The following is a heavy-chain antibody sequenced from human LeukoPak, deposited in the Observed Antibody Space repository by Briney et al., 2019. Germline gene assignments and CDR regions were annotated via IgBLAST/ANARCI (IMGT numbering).Heavy chain of an antibody. CDR1: GFTFSRYA. CDR2: IDGSGGAI. D-gene: IGHD3-10*01. V-gene: IGHV3-23*01. CDR3: AKDLYYYGWGIYMDY. J-gene: IGHJ4*02. Sequence: GGSLRLSCGASGFTFSRYAMSWVRQAPGKGLQWVSQIDGSGGAIYYADSVRGRFTISRDNSKNTLYLQMNSLRAEDTAVYYCAKDLYYYGWGIYMDYGGRGTLVTVSS.